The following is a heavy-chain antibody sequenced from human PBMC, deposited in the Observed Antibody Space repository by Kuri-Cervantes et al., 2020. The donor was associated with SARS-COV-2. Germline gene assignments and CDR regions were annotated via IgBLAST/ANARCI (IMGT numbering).Heavy chain of an antibody. V-gene: IGHV3-9*01. CDR1: GFTFDDYA. CDR3: AKDLGRPNWFEP. Sequence: GGSLRLSCAASGFTFDDYAMHWVRQAPGKGLEWVSGISWNSSSIGYADSVKGRFTISRDNSKNTLYLQMHSLRAEDTAVYYCAKDLGRPNWFEPWGQGTLVTVSS. CDR2: ISWNSSSI. J-gene: IGHJ5*02.